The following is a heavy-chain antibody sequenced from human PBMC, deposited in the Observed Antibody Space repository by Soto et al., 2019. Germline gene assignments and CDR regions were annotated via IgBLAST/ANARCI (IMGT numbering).Heavy chain of an antibody. V-gene: IGHV4-31*03. CDR3: ARAYYYDSSGYYYDSGWFDP. D-gene: IGHD3-22*01. CDR2: IYYSGST. CDR1: GGSISSGGYY. J-gene: IGHJ5*02. Sequence: TSETLSLTCTVSGGSISSGGYYWSWIRQHPGKGLEWIGYIYYSGSTYYNPSLKSRVTISVDTSKNQFSLKLSSVTAADTAVYYCARAYYYDSSGYYYDSGWFDPWGQGTLVTVSS.